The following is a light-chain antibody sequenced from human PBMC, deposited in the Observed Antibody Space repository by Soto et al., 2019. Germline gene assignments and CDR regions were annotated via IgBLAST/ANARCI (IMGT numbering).Light chain of an antibody. J-gene: IGKJ1*01. Sequence: DIQMTQSPSTLSASVGDRVTITCRASQSISSWLAWYHQKPGKAPKLLIYKASNLESGVPSRFSGSGSGTEFTLTISSLQPDDFATYYCQQYNSSFGQGTKVEIK. CDR1: QSISSW. CDR2: KAS. CDR3: QQYNSS. V-gene: IGKV1-5*03.